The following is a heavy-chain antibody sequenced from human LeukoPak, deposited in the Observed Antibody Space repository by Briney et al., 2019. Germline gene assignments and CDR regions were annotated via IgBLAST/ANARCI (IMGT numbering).Heavy chain of an antibody. Sequence: GESLKISCKASGYSFTNYWIGWVRQMPGKGLEWMGFIYPGDAHTRYSPSFKDQVTISADKSINTAYLQWSSLKASDTAMSCCVCGPYGYASSATVGSYNWFDPWGQGTLVTVSS. J-gene: IGHJ5*02. D-gene: IGHD3-10*01. CDR2: IYPGDAHT. V-gene: IGHV5-51*01. CDR3: VCGPYGYASSATVGSYNWFDP. CDR1: GYSFTNYW.